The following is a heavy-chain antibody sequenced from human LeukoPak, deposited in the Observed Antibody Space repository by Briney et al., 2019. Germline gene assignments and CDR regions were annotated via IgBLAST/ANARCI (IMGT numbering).Heavy chain of an antibody. J-gene: IGHJ6*03. CDR2: ISAYNGNT. D-gene: IGHD3-10*01. Sequence: ASVKVSCKASGYTFTSYGISWVRQAPGQGLEWMGWISAYNGNTKYAQKLQGRVTMTTDTSTSTAYMELRSLRSDDTAVYYCARFLWFGESYYMDVWGKGTTVTVSS. CDR1: GYTFTSYG. CDR3: ARFLWFGESYYMDV. V-gene: IGHV1-18*01.